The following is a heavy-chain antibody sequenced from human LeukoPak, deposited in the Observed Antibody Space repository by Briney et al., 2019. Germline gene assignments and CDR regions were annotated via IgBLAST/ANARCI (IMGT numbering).Heavy chain of an antibody. D-gene: IGHD6-13*01. Sequence: GGSLRLSCAASGFTFSSYAMSWVRQAPGKGLEWVSAISGSGGSTYYADSVKGRFTISRANSKNTLYLQMNSLRAEDTAVYYCAKDLGSSWYYFDYWGQGTLVTVSS. CDR1: GFTFSSYA. CDR2: ISGSGGST. V-gene: IGHV3-23*01. J-gene: IGHJ4*02. CDR3: AKDLGSSWYYFDY.